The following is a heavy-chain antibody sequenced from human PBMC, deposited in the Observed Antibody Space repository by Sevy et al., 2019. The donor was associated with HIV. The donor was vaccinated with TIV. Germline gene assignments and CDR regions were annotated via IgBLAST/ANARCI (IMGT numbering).Heavy chain of an antibody. V-gene: IGHV3-23*01. CDR2: ISSGGATT. CDR3: AKRYCSAIYCDDYDCGSPYCFYGLDV. D-gene: IGHD3-16*01. CDR1: GFIFSNYP. J-gene: IGHJ6*02. Sequence: GGSLRLSCAASGFIFSNYPMSWVRHAPGKGLEWVSDISSGGATTYYADSVEGRFTISRDNSKNTVSLQMNSLGAEDTAIDNCAKRYCSAIYCDDYDCGSPYCFYGLDVWGQGISVTVSS.